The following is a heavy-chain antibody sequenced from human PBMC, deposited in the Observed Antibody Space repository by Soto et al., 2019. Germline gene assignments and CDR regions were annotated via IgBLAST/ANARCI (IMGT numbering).Heavy chain of an antibody. CDR3: ARGGYFDSSNYLAY. J-gene: IGHJ4*02. CDR1: GYTFTGYY. Sequence: ASVKVSCKASGYTFTGYYMHWVRQAPGQGLEWMGWINPNSGGTNYAQKCQGWVTMTRDTSISTAYMELSRLRSDDTAVYYCARGGYFDSSNYLAYWGLGTLVTVAS. CDR2: INPNSGGT. D-gene: IGHD3-22*01. V-gene: IGHV1-2*04.